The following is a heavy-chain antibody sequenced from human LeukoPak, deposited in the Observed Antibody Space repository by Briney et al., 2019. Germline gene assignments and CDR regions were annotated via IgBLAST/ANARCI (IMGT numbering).Heavy chain of an antibody. CDR2: IYTSGST. V-gene: IGHV4-4*07. Sequence: TSETLSLTCTVSGGSISSYYWSWIRQPAGKGLEWIGRIYTSGSTNYNPSLKSRVTMSVDTSKNQFSLKLSSVTAADTAVYCCARGLSSGWYVDYWGQGTLVTVSS. D-gene: IGHD6-19*01. CDR3: ARGLSSGWYVDY. J-gene: IGHJ4*02. CDR1: GGSISSYY.